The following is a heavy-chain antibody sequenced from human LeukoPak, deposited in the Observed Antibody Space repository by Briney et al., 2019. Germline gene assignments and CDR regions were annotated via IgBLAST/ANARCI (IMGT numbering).Heavy chain of an antibody. D-gene: IGHD3-22*01. Sequence: PGGSLRLSCAASGFTFSSYGMHWVRQAPGKGLEWVAVIWYDGSNKYYADSVKGRFTISRDNSKNTLYLQMNSLRAEDTAVYYCAKDGPVHDSSGYLSYWGQGTLVTVSS. CDR2: IWYDGSNK. CDR1: GFTFSSYG. J-gene: IGHJ4*02. V-gene: IGHV3-33*06. CDR3: AKDGPVHDSSGYLSY.